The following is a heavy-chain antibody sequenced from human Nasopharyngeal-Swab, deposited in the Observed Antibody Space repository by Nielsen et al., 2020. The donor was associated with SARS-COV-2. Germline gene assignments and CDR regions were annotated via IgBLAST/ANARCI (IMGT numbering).Heavy chain of an antibody. D-gene: IGHD3-22*01. V-gene: IGHV3-21*05. CDR3: ARARTDHMIVVVITHFDY. CDR2: ISVSGADI. J-gene: IGHJ4*02. Sequence: GESLKISCAASGFIFSSYAINWVRQAPGKGLEWVSHISVSGADIHYGDSVRGRFTISRDNAKKSVYLQMNSLRAEDTAVYYCARARTDHMIVVVITHFDYWGQGTLVTVSS. CDR1: GFIFSSYA.